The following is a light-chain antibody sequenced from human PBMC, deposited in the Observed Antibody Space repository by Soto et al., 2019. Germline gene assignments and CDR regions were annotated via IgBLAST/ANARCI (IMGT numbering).Light chain of an antibody. CDR3: QQYNSYST. J-gene: IGKJ1*01. Sequence: DIQMTQSPATLSASVGDRVTITCRASQSISSWLAWYQQKPGKAPKVLIFDASSLESGVPSRFSGSGSATEFTLTISSLQPDDFATYYCQQYNSYSTFGQGTKVDIK. CDR2: DAS. V-gene: IGKV1-5*01. CDR1: QSISSW.